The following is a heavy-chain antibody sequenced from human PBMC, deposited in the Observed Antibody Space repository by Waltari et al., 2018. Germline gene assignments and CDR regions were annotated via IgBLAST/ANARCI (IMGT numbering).Heavy chain of an antibody. J-gene: IGHJ5*02. Sequence: EVQLVESGGGLVQPGGSLRLSCEASVFSIRHYWMSWVRRAAGKGLEWMADIKGDGSKKYYVDSVKGRFTISRDNTKNSVYLQMDSLRAEDTAVYYWARDSGVKDTTNWWFDPWGRGTLVTVSS. CDR3: ARDSGVKDTTNWWFDP. D-gene: IGHD1-1*01. CDR1: VFSIRHYW. V-gene: IGHV3-7*03. CDR2: IKGDGSKK.